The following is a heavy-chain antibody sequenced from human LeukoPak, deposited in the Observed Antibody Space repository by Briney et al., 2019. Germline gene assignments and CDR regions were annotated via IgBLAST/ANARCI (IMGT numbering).Heavy chain of an antibody. CDR3: AKNVAIFGVVNPYFDV. J-gene: IGHJ4*02. V-gene: IGHV3-30*02. CDR1: GFTFSSYG. Sequence: GGSLRLPCAASGFTFSSYGMHWARHAPGKGREWVAFIRYGGSKKYYADSVKGRFTISRDNSKNTLYLQMNSLRAEDTAVYYCAKNVAIFGVVNPYFDVWGQGTLVTVSS. D-gene: IGHD3-3*01. CDR2: IRYGGSKK.